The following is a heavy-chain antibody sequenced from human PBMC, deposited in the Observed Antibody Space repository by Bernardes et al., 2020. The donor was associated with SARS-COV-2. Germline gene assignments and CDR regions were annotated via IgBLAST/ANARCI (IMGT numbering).Heavy chain of an antibody. CDR2: IYSGGSK. CDR3: AREGSDPGENWFFDL. V-gene: IGHV3-66*02. D-gene: IGHD4-17*01. CDR1: GFSVSSKY. Sequence: GGSLRLSCAASGFSVSSKYMSWVRQAPGKGLEWVSVIYSGGSKYYADSVKGRFSISRDNAKNTPDLQMNSLRGEDTAVYYCAREGSDPGENWFFDLWGRGTLVTVSS. J-gene: IGHJ2*01.